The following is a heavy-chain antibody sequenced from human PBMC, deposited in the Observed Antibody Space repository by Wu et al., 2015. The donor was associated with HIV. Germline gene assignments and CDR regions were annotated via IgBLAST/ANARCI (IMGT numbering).Heavy chain of an antibody. CDR1: GGTFSRNA. Sequence: QVQLVQSEAEVRKPGSSVKVSCKGSGGTFSRNAISWVRQAPGHGLEWMGGIIPFFGIATYAQNFQGRVTITVDDSTTTAYMQLNSLRSEDTAVYYCARDSYGSAPYNWFDPWGQGTLVTVSS. D-gene: IGHD3-10*01. CDR3: ARDSYGSAPYNWFDP. V-gene: IGHV1-69*12. CDR2: IIPFFGIA. J-gene: IGHJ5*02.